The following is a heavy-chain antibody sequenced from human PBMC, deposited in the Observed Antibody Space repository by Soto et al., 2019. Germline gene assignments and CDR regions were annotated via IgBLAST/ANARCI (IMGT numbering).Heavy chain of an antibody. CDR1: GGTFSSYA. D-gene: IGHD3-10*01. V-gene: IGHV1-69*06. J-gene: IGHJ6*02. CDR2: IIPIFGTA. CDR3: AREDGLWFGELLGYYYGMDV. Sequence: ASVKVSCKASGGTFSSYAISWLRQAPGQGLEWMGGIIPIFGTANYAQKFQGRVTITADKSTSTAYMELSSLRSEDTAVYYCAREDGLWFGELLGYYYGMDVWGQGTTVTVSS.